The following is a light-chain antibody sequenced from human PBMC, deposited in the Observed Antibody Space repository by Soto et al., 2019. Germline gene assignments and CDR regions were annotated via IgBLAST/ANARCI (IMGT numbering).Light chain of an antibody. V-gene: IGKV3D-15*01. Sequence: ELVMTQSPATLSESPGERATLSCRASQSVSSDLAWYQQKPGQAPRLLIYGASSRATGIPDRFSGSGSGTDFTLTISSLEPEDFAVYYCQQQGRSWITFGQGTRLEIK. J-gene: IGKJ5*01. CDR1: QSVSSD. CDR3: QQQGRSWIT. CDR2: GAS.